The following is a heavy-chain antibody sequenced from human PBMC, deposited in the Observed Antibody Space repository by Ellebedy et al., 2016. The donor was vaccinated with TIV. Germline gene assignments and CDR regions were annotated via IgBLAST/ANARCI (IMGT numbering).Heavy chain of an antibody. D-gene: IGHD3-3*01. CDR3: ARDSYYDFWSGSAVAFDI. J-gene: IGHJ3*02. Sequence: ASVKVSXKASGYTFTSYGISWVRQAPGQGLEWMGWISAYNGNTNYAQKLQGRVTMTTDTSTSTAYMELRSLRSDDTAVYYCARDSYYDFWSGSAVAFDIWGQGTMVTVSS. CDR1: GYTFTSYG. V-gene: IGHV1-18*01. CDR2: ISAYNGNT.